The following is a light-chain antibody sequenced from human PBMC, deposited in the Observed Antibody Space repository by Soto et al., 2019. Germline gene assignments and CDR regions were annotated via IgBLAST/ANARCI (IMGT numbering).Light chain of an antibody. CDR2: EGS. CDR1: SGDVGSDNL. J-gene: IGLJ1*01. V-gene: IGLV2-23*01. CDR3: CSYARSSTYV. Sequence: QSALTQPASVSGSPGQSITISCTGTSGDVGSDNLVSWYQQHPGKAPKLMIYEGSKRPSGVSNRFSGSKSGSTASLTISGLQAEDEADYYCCSYARSSTYVFGSGTKLTVL.